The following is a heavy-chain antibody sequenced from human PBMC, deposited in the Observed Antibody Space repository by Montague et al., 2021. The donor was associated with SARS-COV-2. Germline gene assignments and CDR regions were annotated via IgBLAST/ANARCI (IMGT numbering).Heavy chain of an antibody. CDR2: INDRGVTNY. CDR3: ASWDPQTLAVISLRGKSANDY. Sequence: SETLSLTCAVYGESFSGFFWSWIRQPPGKGLEWIAEINDRGVTNYNYNPSLGSRVTISADTSKNQFALKLMSVTAADTAVYSCASWDPQTLAVISLRGKSANDYWGQGTMVTVSS. V-gene: IGHV4-34*01. J-gene: IGHJ4*02. CDR1: GESFSGFF. D-gene: IGHD6-19*01.